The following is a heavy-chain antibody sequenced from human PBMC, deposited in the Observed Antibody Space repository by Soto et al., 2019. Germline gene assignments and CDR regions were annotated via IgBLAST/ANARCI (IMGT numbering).Heavy chain of an antibody. Sequence: ETLSLTCTVSGASMNSYHWSWIRQPAGKGLEWIGHIHSSGSTSYNPSLKSRVTMSVDTSKNQFSLRLMSLTAADTAVYYCARDQGVAAAGITWFDPWGQGSLVTVSS. J-gene: IGHJ5*02. CDR1: GASMNSYH. CDR3: ARDQGVAAAGITWFDP. D-gene: IGHD6-13*01. CDR2: IHSSGST. V-gene: IGHV4-4*07.